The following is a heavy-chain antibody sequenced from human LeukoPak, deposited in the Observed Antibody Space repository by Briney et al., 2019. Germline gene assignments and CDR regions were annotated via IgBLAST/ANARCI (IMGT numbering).Heavy chain of an antibody. Sequence: GGSLRLSCAASGFSFSGYWMHWVRQAPGKGLEWVSRISNDGRSTTYADSMKGRFTVSRDNAKNTLYLQMNGLRDGDTAVYYCARVSSGWYKHQDYWGQGTLVTVSS. CDR2: ISNDGRST. CDR1: GFSFSGYW. V-gene: IGHV3-74*01. CDR3: ARVSSGWYKHQDY. J-gene: IGHJ4*02. D-gene: IGHD6-19*01.